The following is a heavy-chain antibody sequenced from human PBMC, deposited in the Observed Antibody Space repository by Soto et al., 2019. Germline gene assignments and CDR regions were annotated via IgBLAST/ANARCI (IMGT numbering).Heavy chain of an antibody. J-gene: IGHJ6*02. CDR2: ISYDGSNK. CDR1: GFTFSSYG. D-gene: IGHD6-13*01. CDR3: AKETEYSSSWYVREYYYYGMDV. V-gene: IGHV3-30*18. Sequence: GGSLRLSCAASGFTFSSYGMHWVRQAPGKGLEWVAVISYDGSNKYYADSVKGRFTISRDNSKDTLYLQMNSLRAEDTAVYYCAKETEYSSSWYVREYYYYGMDVWGQGTTVTVSS.